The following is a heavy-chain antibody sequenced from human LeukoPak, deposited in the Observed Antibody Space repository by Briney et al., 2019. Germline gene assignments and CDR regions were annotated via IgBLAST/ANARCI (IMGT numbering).Heavy chain of an antibody. V-gene: IGHV4-59*01. Sequence: SETLSLTCTVSGDSISTYYWSWIRQSPGKGLEWIGYIYHSGSTKYNPSLKSRVTISVDTSKKQFSLKLSSVTAADTAVYYCARDQGGVGYWGQGTLVTVSS. CDR3: ARDQGGVGY. CDR2: IYHSGST. J-gene: IGHJ4*02. CDR1: GDSISTYY. D-gene: IGHD3-16*01.